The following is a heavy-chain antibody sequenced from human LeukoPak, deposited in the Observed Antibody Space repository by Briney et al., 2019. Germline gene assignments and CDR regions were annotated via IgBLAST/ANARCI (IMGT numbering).Heavy chain of an antibody. CDR1: GFTFSSYG. V-gene: IGHV3-30*02. CDR3: AKDTYAYCSGGSCYPNY. CDR2: IRYDGSNK. J-gene: IGHJ4*02. Sequence: GGSLRLSCAASGFTFSSYGMHWVRHAPSKWLEWVAFIRYDGSNKYYADSVKGRFTISRDNSKNTLYLQMNSLRAEDTAVYYCAKDTYAYCSGGSCYPNYWGQGTLVTVSS. D-gene: IGHD2-15*01.